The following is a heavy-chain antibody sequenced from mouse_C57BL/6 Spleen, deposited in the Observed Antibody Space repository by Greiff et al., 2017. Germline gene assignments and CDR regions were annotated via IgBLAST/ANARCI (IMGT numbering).Heavy chain of an antibody. CDR2: IDPSDSET. Sequence: QVQLQQPGAELVRPGSSVKLSCKASGYTFTSYWMHWVKQRPIQGLEWIGNIDPSDSETHYNQKFKDKATLTVDKSSSTAYMQLISLTSEDSAVYDCVRKTAQAHYFDYWGQGTTLTVSS. CDR3: VRKTAQAHYFDY. D-gene: IGHD3-2*02. V-gene: IGHV1-52*01. J-gene: IGHJ2*01. CDR1: GYTFTSYW.